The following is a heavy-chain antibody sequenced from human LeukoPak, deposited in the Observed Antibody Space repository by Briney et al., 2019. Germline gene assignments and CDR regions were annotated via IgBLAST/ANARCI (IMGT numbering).Heavy chain of an antibody. CDR3: ARRSQDFDF. CDR2: INHSGSS. Sequence: SETLSLTCAVDGGSFSFYYWSWIRQTPGKGLEWIGEINHSGSSNYNPSLKSRVTISVDTSKNQFSLKLNSVTAADTAVYYRARRSQDFDFWGQGILVTVSA. CDR1: GGSFSFYY. V-gene: IGHV4-34*01. J-gene: IGHJ4*02.